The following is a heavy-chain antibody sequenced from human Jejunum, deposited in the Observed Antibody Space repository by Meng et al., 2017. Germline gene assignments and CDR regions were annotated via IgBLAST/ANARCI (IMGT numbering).Heavy chain of an antibody. CDR2: IHHSEST. D-gene: IGHD7-27*01. V-gene: IGHV4-59*01. CDR1: GGSISHSY. Sequence: SETLSLTCTVSGGSISHSYWSWFRQPPGKGLEWIGYIHHSESTNYNPSVKSRVTISVDTSKNQFSLRLHSVTPADTAVYYCARGGDATGDPQNDYWGQGTLVTVSS. J-gene: IGHJ4*02. CDR3: ARGGDATGDPQNDY.